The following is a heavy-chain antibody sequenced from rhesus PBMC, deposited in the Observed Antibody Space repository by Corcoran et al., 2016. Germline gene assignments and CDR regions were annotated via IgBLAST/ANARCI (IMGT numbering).Heavy chain of an antibody. CDR2: ISSGGGT. Sequence: QVQLQESGPGLVKPSETLSLTCAVSGYSISSGYYWGWIRQPPGKGLEWIGHISSGGGTNTNPYIKNRVTISIDTSKNQFSLKLSSVTAADTAVYYCAAPGRYSVIFDYWGQGVLVTVSS. D-gene: IGHD6-25*01. V-gene: IGHV4-106*01. CDR1: GYSISSGYY. CDR3: AAPGRYSVIFDY. J-gene: IGHJ4*01.